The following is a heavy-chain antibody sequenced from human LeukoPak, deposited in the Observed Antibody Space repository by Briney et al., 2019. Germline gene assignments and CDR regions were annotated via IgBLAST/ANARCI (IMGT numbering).Heavy chain of an antibody. CDR2: IQSDGSKK. CDR3: DCSSNNCYAAGDY. Sequence: PGGSLRLSCAASGFTFSSYGMHWVRQAPGKGLEWVAFIQSDGSKKYYADSVKGRFTISRDNSKNTLYLQMNSLRPEDTAVYYCDCSSNNCYAAGDYWGQGTLVTVSS. D-gene: IGHD2-2*01. J-gene: IGHJ4*02. CDR1: GFTFSSYG. V-gene: IGHV3-30*02.